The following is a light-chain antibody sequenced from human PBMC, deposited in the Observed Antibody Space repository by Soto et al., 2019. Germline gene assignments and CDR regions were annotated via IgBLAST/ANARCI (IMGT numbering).Light chain of an antibody. CDR1: SSDVGGYNY. CDR3: RSYTSSNTRV. V-gene: IGLV2-14*01. J-gene: IGLJ3*02. CDR2: EVS. Sequence: QSALTQPASVSGSPGQSITISCTGTSSDVGGYNYVSWYQQHPGKAPKVMIYEVSNRPSGVSNRFSGSKSGNTASLTISGLQAEDEADYYCRSYTSSNTRVFGGGTKLTVL.